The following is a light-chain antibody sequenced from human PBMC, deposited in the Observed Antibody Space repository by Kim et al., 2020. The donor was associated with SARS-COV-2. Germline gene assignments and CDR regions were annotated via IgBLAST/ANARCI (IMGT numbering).Light chain of an antibody. V-gene: IGKV3-20*01. CDR2: GAS. J-gene: IGKJ1*01. Sequence: SPGERSALAGRASQSVSSNYLAWYQQKPGQAPRLLIYGASSRATVIPDRFSASGSGTDFTLTITRLEPEDFAVYYCQQYSSSPATFGQGTKVDIK. CDR3: QQYSSSPAT. CDR1: QSVSSNY.